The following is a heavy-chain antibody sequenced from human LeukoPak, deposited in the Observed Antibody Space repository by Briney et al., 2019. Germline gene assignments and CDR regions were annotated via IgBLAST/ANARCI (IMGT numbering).Heavy chain of an antibody. CDR1: GFTFSSYA. V-gene: IGHV3-30*04. D-gene: IGHD3-22*01. Sequence: PGGSLRLSCAASGFTFSSYAMHWVRQAPGKGLEWVAVISYDGSNKYYADSVKGRFTISRDNSKNTLYLQMNSLRAEDTAVYYCAKSYDSSGYYSGYWGQGTLVTVSS. CDR2: ISYDGSNK. J-gene: IGHJ4*02. CDR3: AKSYDSSGYYSGY.